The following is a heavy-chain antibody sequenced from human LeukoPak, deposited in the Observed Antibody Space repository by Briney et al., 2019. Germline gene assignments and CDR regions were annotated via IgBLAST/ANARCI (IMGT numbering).Heavy chain of an antibody. J-gene: IGHJ4*02. Sequence: ASVKVSCKTSGYTFIGYSINWLRQAPGQGLEWMGWISTNTGNPTYAQGFTGRFVFSLDTSVSTAYLQISSLKAEDTAVYYCARDAATINFDSWGQGALVTVSS. CDR1: GYTFIGYS. D-gene: IGHD5-24*01. CDR2: ISTNTGNP. V-gene: IGHV7-4-1*02. CDR3: ARDAATINFDS.